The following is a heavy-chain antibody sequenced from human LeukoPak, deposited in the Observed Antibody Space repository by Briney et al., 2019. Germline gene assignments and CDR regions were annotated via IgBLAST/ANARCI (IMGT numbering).Heavy chain of an antibody. D-gene: IGHD3-22*01. J-gene: IGHJ6*03. CDR2: ITGSGTFT. Sequence: HPGGSLRLSCTASGFTFGDYVMSWVRQAPGKGLEWVSAITGSGTFTDYADSVKGRFTISRDNSKNTLYLQMNSLRAEDTAIYYCAKDYYDSSGYHDHYYYMDVWGKGTTVTVSS. CDR1: GFTFGDYV. CDR3: AKDYYDSSGYHDHYYYMDV. V-gene: IGHV3-23*01.